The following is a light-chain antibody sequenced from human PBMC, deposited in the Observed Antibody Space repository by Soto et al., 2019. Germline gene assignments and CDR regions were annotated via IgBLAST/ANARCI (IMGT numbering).Light chain of an antibody. J-gene: IGKJ1*01. CDR3: QQYGSSPGK. CDR1: QSVGSD. CDR2: GAS. Sequence: EIVTTQSPATLSVSPGEKATLSCRASQSVGSDLAWYQQKPGQAPRLLIYGASSRATGIPDRFSGSGSGTDFTLTISRLEPEDFAVYYCQQYGSSPGKFGQGTKVDI. V-gene: IGKV3-20*01.